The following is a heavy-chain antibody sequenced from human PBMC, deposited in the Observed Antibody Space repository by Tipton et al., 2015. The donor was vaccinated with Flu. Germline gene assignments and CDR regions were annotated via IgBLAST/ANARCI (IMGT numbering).Heavy chain of an antibody. CDR1: GGTFSSYA. Sequence: QSGPEVKKPGSSVKVSCKASGGTFSSYAISWVRQAPGQGLEWMGGIIPILGIANYAQKFQGRVTITADESTSTAYMELSSLRSEDTAVYYCARDRYYYDSSGFFDIWGQGTMVTVSS. CDR3: ARDRYYYDSSGFFDI. D-gene: IGHD3-22*01. J-gene: IGHJ3*02. V-gene: IGHV1-69*01. CDR2: IIPILGIA.